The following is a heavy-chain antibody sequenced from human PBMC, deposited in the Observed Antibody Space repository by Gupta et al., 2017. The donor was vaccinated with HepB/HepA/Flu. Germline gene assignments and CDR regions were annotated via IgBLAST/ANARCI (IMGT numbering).Heavy chain of an antibody. CDR3: ARYEAVTTTGYYGMDV. D-gene: IGHD4-11*01. CDR1: GGSISSSSSF. CDR2: IYYNGNT. J-gene: IGHJ6*02. V-gene: IGHV4-39*01. Sequence: QLQLQESGPGLVKPSETLSLTCTVSGGSISSSSSFWGWIRQPPGKTLEWIGTIYYNGNTFYNPSLKSRVTISLDTSKNQFSLKLSSVTAADTAVYYCARYEAVTTTGYYGMDVWGQGTTVTVSS.